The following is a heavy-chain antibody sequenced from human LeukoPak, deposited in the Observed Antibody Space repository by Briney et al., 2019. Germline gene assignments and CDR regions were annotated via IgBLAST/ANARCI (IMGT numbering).Heavy chain of an antibody. D-gene: IGHD3-10*01. CDR1: GYSISSGYY. V-gene: IGHV4-38-2*02. J-gene: IGHJ4*02. Sequence: PSETLSLICTVSGYSISSGYYWGWIRQPPGKGLEWIGSIYHSGSTYYNPSLKSRVTISVDTSKNQFSLKLSSVTAADTAVYYCARHVYGSGSYYFDYWGQGTLVTVSS. CDR3: ARHVYGSGSYYFDY. CDR2: IYHSGST.